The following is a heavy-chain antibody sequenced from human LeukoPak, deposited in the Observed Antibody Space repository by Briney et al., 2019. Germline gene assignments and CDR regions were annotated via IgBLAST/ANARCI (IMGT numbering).Heavy chain of an antibody. D-gene: IGHD3-22*01. CDR3: AKAPTYDSSGYYYFDH. Sequence: GGSLRLSCAASGFTFSNYAMSWVRQAPGKGLEWVSAISTSGDYTYYADSVKGRFTTSRDNSKNTLYLQMNSLRAGDTAVYYCAKAPTYDSSGYYYFDHWGQGTLVTVSS. CDR1: GFTFSNYA. J-gene: IGHJ4*02. CDR2: ISTSGDYT. V-gene: IGHV3-23*01.